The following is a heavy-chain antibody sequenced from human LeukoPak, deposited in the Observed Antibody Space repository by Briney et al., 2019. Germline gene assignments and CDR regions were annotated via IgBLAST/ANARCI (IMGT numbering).Heavy chain of an antibody. D-gene: IGHD6-13*01. J-gene: IGHJ5*02. CDR3: AKDRGSSWLNWFDP. CDR1: GFTFSSYA. Sequence: GGSLRPSCAASGFTFSSYAMSWVRQAPGKGLEWVSAISGSGGSTYYADSVKGRFTISRDNSKNTLYLQMNSLRAEDTAVYYCAKDRGSSWLNWFDPWGQGTLVTVSS. V-gene: IGHV3-23*01. CDR2: ISGSGGST.